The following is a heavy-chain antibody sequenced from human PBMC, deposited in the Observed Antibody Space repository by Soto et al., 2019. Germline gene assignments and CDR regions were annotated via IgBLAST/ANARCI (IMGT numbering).Heavy chain of an antibody. CDR3: AKDLYNWNHRYFDY. D-gene: IGHD1-1*01. V-gene: IGHV3-23*01. CDR1: GFTFSSYA. J-gene: IGHJ4*02. CDR2: ISYGGGST. Sequence: DVQLLESGGDLVHPGGSLRLSCAASGFTFSSYAMSWVRQAPGKGLEWVSSISYGGGSTYYADSVKGRFSISRDNSKNTLYLHMNSLRAEDTAVYYCAKDLYNWNHRYFDYWGQGTLVTVSS.